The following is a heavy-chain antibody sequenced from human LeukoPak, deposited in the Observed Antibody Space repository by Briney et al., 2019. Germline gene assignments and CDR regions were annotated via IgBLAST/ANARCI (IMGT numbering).Heavy chain of an antibody. V-gene: IGHV3-30*02. CDR2: IRYDGSNK. J-gene: IGHJ6*03. CDR1: GFTFSSYG. CDR3: AKELGAKLLYYYYYCMDV. Sequence: GGSLRLSCAASGFTFSSYGMHWVRQAPGKGLEWVAFIRYDGSNKYYADSVKGRFTISRDNSKNTLYLQMNSLRAEDTAVYYCAKELGAKLLYYYYYCMDVWGKGTTVTISS. D-gene: IGHD4-23*01.